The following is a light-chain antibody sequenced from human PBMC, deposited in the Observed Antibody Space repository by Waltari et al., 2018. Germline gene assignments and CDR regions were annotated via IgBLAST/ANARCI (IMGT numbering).Light chain of an antibody. J-gene: IGKJ5*01. V-gene: IGKV1-39*01. CDR1: QSISSY. CDR2: AAS. CDR3: QQSYSTPIT. Sequence: DIQMTQSPSSLSASVGDRVTITCRACQSISSYLNWYQQNPGKAPKLLIYAASSLQSGVPSRFSGSGSGTDFTLTISSLQPEDFATYYCQQSYSTPITFGQGTRLEIK.